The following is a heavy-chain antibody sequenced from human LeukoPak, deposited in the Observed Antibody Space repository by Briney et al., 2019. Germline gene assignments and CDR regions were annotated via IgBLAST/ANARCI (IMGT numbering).Heavy chain of an antibody. CDR1: GFTFSTSW. V-gene: IGHV3-7*01. CDR3: ARELTWSTFDI. D-gene: IGHD3-3*01. Sequence: GGSLRLSCAASGFTFSTSWMSCVRQAPGKGLEWVANINQDGGETHYVDSVKGRFTISRDNAKNTLYLQMNSLRVEDTAMYYCARELTWSTFDIWGQGTKVTVSS. CDR2: INQDGGET. J-gene: IGHJ3*02.